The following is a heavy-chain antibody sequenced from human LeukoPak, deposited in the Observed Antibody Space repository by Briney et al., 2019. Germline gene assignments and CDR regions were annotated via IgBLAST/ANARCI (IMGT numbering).Heavy chain of an antibody. CDR1: GFTFSDYT. D-gene: IGHD6-13*01. CDR2: ITGGDIYI. CDR3: AKDPTLIAAAGRGYFDY. Sequence: TGGSLRLSCAASGFTFSDYTMNWVRQAPGKGLEWISSITGGDIYIYYADSVKGRFTISRDNAKNSLYVQMNSLRAEDTAVYYCAKDPTLIAAAGRGYFDYWGQGTLVTVSS. V-gene: IGHV3-21*01. J-gene: IGHJ4*02.